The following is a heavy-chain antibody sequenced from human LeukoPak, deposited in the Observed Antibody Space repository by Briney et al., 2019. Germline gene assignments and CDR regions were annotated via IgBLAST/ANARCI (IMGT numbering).Heavy chain of an antibody. CDR2: IYSGGST. J-gene: IGHJ4*02. D-gene: IGHD3-9*01. V-gene: IGHV3-23*03. CDR3: TKVGYYDILTGYLFDY. CDR1: GFTFSSYA. Sequence: GGSLRLSCAASGFTFSSYAMSWVRQAPGKGLEWVSVIYSGGSTYYADSVKGRFTISRDNSKNTLYLQMNSLRAEDTAVYYCTKVGYYDILTGYLFDYWGQGTLVTVSS.